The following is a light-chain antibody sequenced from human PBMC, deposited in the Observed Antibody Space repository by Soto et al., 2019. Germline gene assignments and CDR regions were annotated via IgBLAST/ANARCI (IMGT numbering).Light chain of an antibody. V-gene: IGLV2-14*01. CDR1: SSDVGGYNY. CDR2: DVS. Sequence: QSALTQPASVSGSPGQSITISCTGTSSDVGGYNYVSWYQQHPGKAPKLMIYDVSNRPSGVSNRFSGSKSGNTASLTNSGLHSEDEADYYCSSYTSSSTLVFGTGTKGTVL. J-gene: IGLJ1*01. CDR3: SSYTSSSTLV.